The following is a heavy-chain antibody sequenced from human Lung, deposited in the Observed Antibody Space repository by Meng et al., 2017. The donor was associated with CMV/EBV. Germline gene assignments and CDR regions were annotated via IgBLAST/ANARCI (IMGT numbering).Heavy chain of an antibody. CDR3: ASFPPPGKQWLVTDY. V-gene: IGHV4-4*03. Sequence: QVHLQEAGPGRVKPPGPLSLTFAVSGGSISSSNWWGWVRQPPGKGLEWIGEIYHSGSTNYNPSLKSRVTISVDKSKNQFSLKLSSVTAADTAVYYCASFPPPGKQWLVTDYWGQGTLVTVSS. CDR2: IYHSGST. D-gene: IGHD6-19*01. J-gene: IGHJ4*02. CDR1: GGSISSSNW.